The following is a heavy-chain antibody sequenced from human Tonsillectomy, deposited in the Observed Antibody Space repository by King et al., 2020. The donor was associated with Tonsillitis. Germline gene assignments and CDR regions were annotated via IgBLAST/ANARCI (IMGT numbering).Heavy chain of an antibody. D-gene: IGHD6-19*01. CDR3: AAESGWYGERSYSYYYMDV. CDR1: GYSLTELS. J-gene: IGHJ6*03. V-gene: IGHV1-24*01. CDR2: FIPEDDET. Sequence: QLVQSGAEVKKPGASVKVSCKVSGYSLTELSMHWVRQAPGKGLEWMGHFIPEDDETIYAQQFQGRVTMTEDTSTDTAYMELSSLKSEDTAVYYCAAESGWYGERSYSYYYMDVWGEGTTVTVSS.